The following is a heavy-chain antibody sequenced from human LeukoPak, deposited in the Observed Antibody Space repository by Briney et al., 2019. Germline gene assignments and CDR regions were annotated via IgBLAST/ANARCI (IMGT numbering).Heavy chain of an antibody. D-gene: IGHD2-2*01. CDR3: ARDVRRYCSSTSCYQDY. Sequence: PGGSLRLSCAASGFTFSSYAMHWVRQAPGKGLEWVAVISYDGSNKYYADSVKGRFTISRDNSKNTLYLQMNSLRAEDTAVYYCARDVRRYCSSTSCYQDYWGQGTLVTVSS. V-gene: IGHV3-30*04. CDR1: GFTFSSYA. J-gene: IGHJ4*02. CDR2: ISYDGSNK.